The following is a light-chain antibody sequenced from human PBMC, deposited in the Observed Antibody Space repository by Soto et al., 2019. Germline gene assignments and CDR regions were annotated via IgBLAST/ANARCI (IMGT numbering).Light chain of an antibody. V-gene: IGKV3-11*01. J-gene: IGKJ5*01. Sequence: EIVLTQSPATLSLSPGERATLSCRASQSVSNYLAWYQQKPGQAPRLLIYETSNRATGIPARFSGSGSETDFTLTISSLEPEDSAVYYCQQRSNWPPSTFGRGTRREIK. CDR2: ETS. CDR1: QSVSNY. CDR3: QQRSNWPPST.